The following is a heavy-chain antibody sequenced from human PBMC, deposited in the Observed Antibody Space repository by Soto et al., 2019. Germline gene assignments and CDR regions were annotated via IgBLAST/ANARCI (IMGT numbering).Heavy chain of an antibody. D-gene: IGHD3-3*01. CDR2: INPNSGGT. V-gene: IGHV1-2*02. Sequence: ASLKVSCKASGYTFTGYYMHWVRQAPGQGLEWMGWINPNSGGTNYAQKFQGRVTMTRDTSISTAYMELSRLRSDDTAVYYCARDKYDFWSGYYFDYWGQGPLVTIPS. J-gene: IGHJ4*02. CDR3: ARDKYDFWSGYYFDY. CDR1: GYTFTGYY.